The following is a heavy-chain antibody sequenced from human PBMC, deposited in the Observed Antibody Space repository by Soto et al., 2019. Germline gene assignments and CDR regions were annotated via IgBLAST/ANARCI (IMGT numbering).Heavy chain of an antibody. J-gene: IGHJ4*02. CDR2: ISSTSTYT. Sequence: GGSLRLSCAASGFTFRSYAVNWVRQTQEKGLEWVSSISSTSTYTHYADSVKGQFTISRDNANNSLFLQMNSLRAEDTAIYYCARDLALAGNYWGQGAMVTVYS. D-gene: IGHD6-19*01. V-gene: IGHV3-21*01. CDR1: GFTFRSYA. CDR3: ARDLALAGNY.